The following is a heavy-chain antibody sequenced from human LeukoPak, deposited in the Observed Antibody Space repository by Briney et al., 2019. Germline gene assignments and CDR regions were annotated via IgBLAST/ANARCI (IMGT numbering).Heavy chain of an antibody. CDR2: ISGSGGST. Sequence: GGTLRLSCAASGFTFNSYGMSWVRQAPGKGLEWVSAISGSGGSTYYADSVKGRFTISRDNSKNTLYLQMNSLRAEDTAVYYCAKDRHAPGRYCSSTSCFPFDSWGQGTLVTVSS. V-gene: IGHV3-23*01. CDR3: AKDRHAPGRYCSSTSCFPFDS. D-gene: IGHD2-2*01. CDR1: GFTFNSYG. J-gene: IGHJ5*01.